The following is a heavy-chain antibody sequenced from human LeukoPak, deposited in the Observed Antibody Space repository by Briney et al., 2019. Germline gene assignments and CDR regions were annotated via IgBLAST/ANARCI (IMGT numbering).Heavy chain of an antibody. V-gene: IGHV3-21*01. CDR2: ISSSSSYI. Sequence: GGSLRLSCAASGFTFSSYSMNWVRQAPGKGLEWVSSISSSSSYIYYADSVRGRFTISRDNAKNSLYLQMNSLRAEDTAVYYCVKDRTGAYTLDYWGQGTLVTVSS. J-gene: IGHJ4*02. D-gene: IGHD3-16*01. CDR3: VKDRTGAYTLDY. CDR1: GFTFSSYS.